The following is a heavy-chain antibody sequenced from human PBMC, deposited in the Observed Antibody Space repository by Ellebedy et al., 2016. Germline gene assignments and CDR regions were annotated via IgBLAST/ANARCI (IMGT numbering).Heavy chain of an antibody. Sequence: ASVTVSCKSSGYTFTNFFIHWVRQAPGQGLEWMGMINPSGGGSTYAQTFRGRVTITRATSTSTVYMELSSLKYEDTAVYYCARDGSSYLDYWGQGTLLTVSS. D-gene: IGHD2-2*01. CDR2: INPSGGGS. J-gene: IGHJ4*02. V-gene: IGHV1-46*01. CDR1: GYTFTNFF. CDR3: ARDGSSYLDY.